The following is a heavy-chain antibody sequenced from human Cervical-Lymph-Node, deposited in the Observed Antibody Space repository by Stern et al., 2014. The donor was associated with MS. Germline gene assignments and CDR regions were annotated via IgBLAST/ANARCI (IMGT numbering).Heavy chain of an antibody. D-gene: IGHD6-19*01. V-gene: IGHV1-46*01. J-gene: IGHJ4*02. CDR2: INPSGGDT. Sequence: VQLVGSGAEVKKLGASVQLFCKASGYTLTTYHMHWVRQAHGKGLEWMGVINPSGGDTTYAQRFQVRVTMTRDKSTNTIYMELSSLRSEDSAMYYCARALSSGLWYFDCWGQGTLVTVSS. CDR3: ARALSSGLWYFDC. CDR1: GYTLTTYH.